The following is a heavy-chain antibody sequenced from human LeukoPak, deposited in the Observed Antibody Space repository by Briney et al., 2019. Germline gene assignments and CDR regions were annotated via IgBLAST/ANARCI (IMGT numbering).Heavy chain of an antibody. J-gene: IGHJ6*03. CDR3: ARVHRLIRDYYYMDV. Sequence: GASVKVSCKASGYTFTSYDINWVRQATGQGLEWMGWMNPNSGNTGYAQKFQGRVTITRNTSISTAYMELSSLRSEDTAVYYCARVHRLIRDYYYMDVWGKGTTVTISS. CDR1: GYTFTSYD. D-gene: IGHD2-8*01. V-gene: IGHV1-8*03. CDR2: MNPNSGNT.